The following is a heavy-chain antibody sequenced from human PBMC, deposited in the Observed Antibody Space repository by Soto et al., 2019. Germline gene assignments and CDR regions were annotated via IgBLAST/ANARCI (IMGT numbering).Heavy chain of an antibody. V-gene: IGHV1-69*01. D-gene: IGHD3-10*01. CDR3: ARFDGTLVRGGRSSPYALEV. CDR2: IIPTFGTG. J-gene: IGHJ6*02. Sequence: QVLLVQSGPEVKKPGSSVKVSCKASGGTFNNYAINWVRQAPGNGLEWMGGIIPTFGTGNHAQKFQGRVTLTAGEATSTAYLELNILRSEDTAIYYSARFDGTLVRGGRSSPYALEVWGQGTTVIVSS. CDR1: GGTFNNYA.